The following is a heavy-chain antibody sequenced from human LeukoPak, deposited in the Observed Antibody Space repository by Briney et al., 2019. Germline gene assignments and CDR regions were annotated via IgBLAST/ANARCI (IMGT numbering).Heavy chain of an antibody. V-gene: IGHV4-4*07. Sequence: PSETLSLSCTVSGGSLSSYYWNWIRQPAGKGLEWIGRIYTSGSTNYNPSLKSRVTMSVDTSKNQFSLKLSSVTAADTAVYYCARDKSRTYGSADAFDIWGQGTMVTVSS. CDR3: ARDKSRTYGSADAFDI. D-gene: IGHD3-10*01. CDR2: IYTSGST. J-gene: IGHJ3*02. CDR1: GGSLSSYY.